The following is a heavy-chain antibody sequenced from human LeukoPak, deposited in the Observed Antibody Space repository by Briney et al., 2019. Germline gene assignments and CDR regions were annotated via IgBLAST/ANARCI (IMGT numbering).Heavy chain of an antibody. J-gene: IGHJ4*02. V-gene: IGHV3-9*03. Sequence: PGGSLRLSCAASGFTFDDYAMHWVRQAPGKGLEWVSGISWNSGSIGYADSVKGRFTISRDNAKNSLYLQMNSLRAEDMALYYCAKGGYSSSWYLGYWGQGTLVTVSS. D-gene: IGHD6-13*01. CDR1: GFTFDDYA. CDR2: ISWNSGSI. CDR3: AKGGYSSSWYLGY.